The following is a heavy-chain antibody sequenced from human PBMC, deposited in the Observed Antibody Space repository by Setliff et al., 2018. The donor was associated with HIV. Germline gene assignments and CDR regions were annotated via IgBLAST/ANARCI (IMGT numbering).Heavy chain of an antibody. CDR2: MNPNSGGT. J-gene: IGHJ4*02. V-gene: IGHV1-2*02. CDR3: ARSSPYSSSYGY. D-gene: IGHD6-6*01. Sequence: ASVKVSCKASGYTFTNSDINWVRQATGQGLEWMGWMNPNSGGTDYAQKFQGRVTMTRDTSISTAYMELSRLRSDDTAVYYCARSSPYSSSYGYWGQGTLVTVSS. CDR1: GYTFTNSD.